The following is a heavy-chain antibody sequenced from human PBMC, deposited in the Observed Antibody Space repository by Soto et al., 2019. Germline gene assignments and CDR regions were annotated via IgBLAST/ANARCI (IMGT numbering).Heavy chain of an antibody. V-gene: IGHV3-66*01. D-gene: IGHD3-9*01. CDR1: GFTVSSNY. Sequence: GGSLRLSCAASGFTVSSNYMSWVRQAPGKGLEWVSVIYSGGSTYYADSVKGRFTISRDNSKNTLYLQMNSLRAEDTAVYYCARGGDDILTLPYYFDYCGQGTLVTVSS. CDR2: IYSGGST. J-gene: IGHJ4*02. CDR3: ARGGDDILTLPYYFDY.